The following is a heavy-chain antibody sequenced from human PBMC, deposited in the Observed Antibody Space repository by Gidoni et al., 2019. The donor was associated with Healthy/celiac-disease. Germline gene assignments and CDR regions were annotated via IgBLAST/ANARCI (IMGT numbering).Heavy chain of an antibody. Sequence: QVQLVESGGGVVKPGRSLRLSCAASGFTSSSYGMHWVRQAPGMGLEWVAVIWYDGSNKYYADSVKGRFTISRDNSKNTLYLQMNSLRAEDTSVYYCARDGGAGTVYYGMDVWGQGTTVTVSS. D-gene: IGHD3-16*01. CDR3: ARDGGAGTVYYGMDV. CDR2: IWYDGSNK. J-gene: IGHJ6*02. CDR1: GFTSSSYG. V-gene: IGHV3-33*01.